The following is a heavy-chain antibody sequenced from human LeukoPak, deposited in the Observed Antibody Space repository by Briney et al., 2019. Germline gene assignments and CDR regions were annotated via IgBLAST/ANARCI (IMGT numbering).Heavy chain of an antibody. CDR3: ARDAGFGMDV. Sequence: ASVKVSCKASGYTFTSYDINWVRQATGQGLEWMGWMNPNSGNTGYAQKFQGRVTMTRDTSISTAYMELSRLRSDDTAVYYCARDAGFGMDVWGKGTTVTVSS. CDR1: GYTFTSYD. J-gene: IGHJ6*04. D-gene: IGHD3-10*01. V-gene: IGHV1-8*01. CDR2: MNPNSGNT.